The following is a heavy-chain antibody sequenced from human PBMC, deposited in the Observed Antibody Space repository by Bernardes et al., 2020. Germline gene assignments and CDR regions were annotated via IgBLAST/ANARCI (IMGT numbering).Heavy chain of an antibody. D-gene: IGHD1-26*01. CDR1: GFTFRSSA. Sequence: VGSLRLSCAASGFTFRSSAMTWVRQAPGKGLEWVSGISGNGGSTYYADSVKGRFTISRDNSKNTLYLQMNSLRAEETAVYYCAKGGSGSYYDVDYWGQGTLVIVSS. CDR3: AKGGSGSYYDVDY. CDR2: ISGNGGST. J-gene: IGHJ4*02. V-gene: IGHV3-23*01.